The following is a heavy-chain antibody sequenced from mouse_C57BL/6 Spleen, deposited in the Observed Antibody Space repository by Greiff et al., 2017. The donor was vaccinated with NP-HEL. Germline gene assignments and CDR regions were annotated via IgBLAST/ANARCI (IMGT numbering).Heavy chain of an antibody. Sequence: VQLQESGAELVKPGASVKISCKASGYAFSSYWMNWVKQRPGKGLEWIGQIYPGDGDTNYNGKFKGKATLTADKSSSTAYMQLSSLTSEDSAVYFCASHYGSSSLFAYWGQGTLVTVSA. J-gene: IGHJ3*01. CDR3: ASHYGSSSLFAY. CDR1: GYAFSSYW. CDR2: IYPGDGDT. D-gene: IGHD1-1*01. V-gene: IGHV1-80*01.